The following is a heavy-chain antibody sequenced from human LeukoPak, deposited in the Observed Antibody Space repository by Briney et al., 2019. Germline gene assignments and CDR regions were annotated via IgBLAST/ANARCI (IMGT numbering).Heavy chain of an antibody. CDR1: GFPFSSYA. V-gene: IGHV3-23*01. J-gene: IGHJ4*02. D-gene: IGHD3-22*01. CDR2: ISGSGDST. CDR3: ATDPGTMIVVP. Sequence: GGSLRLSCGASGFPFSSYAMTWVRQAPGKGLEWVSVISGSGDSTYYADSVKGRFTVSRDNSKNTLYLQMNSLRAEDTAVYYCATDPGTMIVVPWGQGTLVTVSS.